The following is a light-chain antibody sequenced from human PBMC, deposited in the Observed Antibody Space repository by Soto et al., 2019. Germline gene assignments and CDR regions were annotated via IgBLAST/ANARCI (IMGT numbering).Light chain of an antibody. J-gene: IGKJ5*01. CDR1: QTISSY. Sequence: IRMTQSPSSLSASVGDRVTITCRASQTISSYVNWYQQKPGRAPKLLIYVASNLQSGVPLRFSGSGSGTDFTLTISSLQPEDFSSYFCHQTYSYPITFAQGTRLDIK. V-gene: IGKV1-39*01. CDR3: HQTYSYPIT. CDR2: VAS.